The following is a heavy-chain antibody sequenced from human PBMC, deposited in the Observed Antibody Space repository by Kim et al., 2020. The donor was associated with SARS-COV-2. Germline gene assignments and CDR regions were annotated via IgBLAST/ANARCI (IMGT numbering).Heavy chain of an antibody. J-gene: IGHJ3*02. CDR2: IIPIFGTA. Sequence: SVKVSCKASGGTFSSYAISWVRQAPGQGLEWMGGIIPIFGTANYAQKFQGRVTITADESTSTAYMELSSLRSEDTAVYYCAREAFGAKDSITHNDAFDIWGQGTMVTVSS. CDR3: AREAFGAKDSITHNDAFDI. D-gene: IGHD3-16*01. CDR1: GGTFSSYA. V-gene: IGHV1-69*13.